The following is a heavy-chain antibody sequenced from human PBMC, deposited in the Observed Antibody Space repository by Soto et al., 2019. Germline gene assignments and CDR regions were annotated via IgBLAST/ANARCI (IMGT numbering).Heavy chain of an antibody. V-gene: IGHV3-23*01. J-gene: IGHJ5*02. CDR2: ISGSGGNT. D-gene: IGHD3-10*01. CDR1: RFTFSTYG. Sequence: EVQLLESGGGLVQPGGSLRLSCAASRFTFSTYGMSWVRQAPGKGLEWVSDISGSGGNTYYADSVKGRFTISRDNSKNTLYLQLNNLRAENTAVYYCAKSAMIRGGGWFDPWGQGTLVTVSS. CDR3: AKSAMIRGGGWFDP.